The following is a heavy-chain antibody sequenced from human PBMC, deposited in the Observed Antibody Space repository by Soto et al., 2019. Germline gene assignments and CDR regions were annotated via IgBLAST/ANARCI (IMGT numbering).Heavy chain of an antibody. CDR3: ARHYSSGSRNWFDP. V-gene: IGHV4-39*01. CDR2: IYYSGST. D-gene: IGHD6-19*01. Sequence: SETLSLTCSVSGGSINSSSYFWGWVRQPRGKGLEWIGSIYYSGSTYYNPWLRSRVTISVDTSKNQFSLKLSSVTAADTAVFYCARHYSSGSRNWFDPWGQGTLVTVSS. J-gene: IGHJ5*02. CDR1: GGSINSSSYF.